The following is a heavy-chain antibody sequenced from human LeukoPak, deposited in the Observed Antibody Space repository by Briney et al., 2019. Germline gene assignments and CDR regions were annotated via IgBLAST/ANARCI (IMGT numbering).Heavy chain of an antibody. CDR2: ISYDGSNK. Sequence: PGRSLRLSCAASGFTFSSYAMHWVRQAPGKGLEWVAVISYDGSNKYYADSVKGRFTISRDNSKNTLYLQMNSLRAEDTAVYYCASALRYFDWLSYFDYWGQGTLVTVSS. V-gene: IGHV3-30-3*01. CDR1: GFTFSSYA. J-gene: IGHJ4*02. D-gene: IGHD3-9*01. CDR3: ASALRYFDWLSYFDY.